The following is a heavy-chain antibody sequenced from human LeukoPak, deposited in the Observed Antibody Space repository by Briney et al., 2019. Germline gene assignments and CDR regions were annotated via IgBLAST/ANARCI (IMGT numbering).Heavy chain of an antibody. CDR3: ASQGGGSYPFDY. Sequence: SETLSLTCAVYGGSFSGYYWGWIRQPPGKGLEGIGSIYYSGSTYYNPSLKSRVTISVDKSKNQFSLKLSSVTAADTAVYYCASQGGGSYPFDYWGQGTLVTVSS. CDR1: GGSFSGYY. CDR2: IYYSGST. D-gene: IGHD1-26*01. J-gene: IGHJ4*02. V-gene: IGHV4-34*01.